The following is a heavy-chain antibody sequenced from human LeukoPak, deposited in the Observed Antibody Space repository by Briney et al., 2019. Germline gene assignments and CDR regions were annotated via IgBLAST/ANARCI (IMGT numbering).Heavy chain of an antibody. Sequence: SETLSLTCTVSGGSISSYYWSWIRQPPGKGLELIGYIYCSGSTNYNPSLKSRVTISVDTSKNQFSLRLSSVTAADTAVYYCARAVNWFDPWGQGTLVTVSS. CDR2: IYCSGST. J-gene: IGHJ5*02. V-gene: IGHV4-59*01. CDR3: ARAVNWFDP. CDR1: GGSISSYY.